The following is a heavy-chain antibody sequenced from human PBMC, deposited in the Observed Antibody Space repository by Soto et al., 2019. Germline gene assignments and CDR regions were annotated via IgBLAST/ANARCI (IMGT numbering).Heavy chain of an antibody. CDR1: GGSFSSYY. J-gene: IGHJ4*02. D-gene: IGHD4-17*01. Sequence: PSETLSLTCAVYGGSFSSYYWTWIRQPPGKGLEWIGEIDHSGSTNYNPSLKSRVTISVDTSKNQFSLKLSSVTAADTAMYYCARGGDYGDYADYWGQGTLVTVSS. CDR2: IDHSGST. CDR3: ARGGDYGDYADY. V-gene: IGHV4-34*01.